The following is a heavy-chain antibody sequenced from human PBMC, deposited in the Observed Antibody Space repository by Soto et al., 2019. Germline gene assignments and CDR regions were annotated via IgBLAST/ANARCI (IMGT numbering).Heavy chain of an antibody. CDR3: AKTRYSSSWYLPNWFDP. Sequence: QVQLVESGGGVVQPGRSLRLSCAASGFTFSSYGMHWVRQAPGKGLEWVAVISYDGSNKYYADSVKGRFTISRDKSKNTLYLQMTSLRAEDTAVYYCAKTRYSSSWYLPNWFDPWGQGTLVTVSS. D-gene: IGHD6-13*01. V-gene: IGHV3-30*18. J-gene: IGHJ5*02. CDR1: GFTFSSYG. CDR2: ISYDGSNK.